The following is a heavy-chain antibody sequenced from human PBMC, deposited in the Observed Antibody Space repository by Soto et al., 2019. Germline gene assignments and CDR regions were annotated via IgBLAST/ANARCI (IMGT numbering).Heavy chain of an antibody. CDR2: IWDDGSNK. D-gene: IGHD3-22*01. Sequence: QVQLVESGGGVVQPGRSLRLSCAASGFTFSSYGMHWVRQAPGKGLEWVAVIWDDGSNKYYADSVKGRFTISRDNSKNTLYLQMNSLRAEDTAVYYCARDSGMIERFDYWGQGTLVTVSS. V-gene: IGHV3-33*01. J-gene: IGHJ4*02. CDR3: ARDSGMIERFDY. CDR1: GFTFSSYG.